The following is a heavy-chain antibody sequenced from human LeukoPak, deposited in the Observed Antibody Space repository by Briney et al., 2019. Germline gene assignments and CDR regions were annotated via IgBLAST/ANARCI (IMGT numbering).Heavy chain of an antibody. J-gene: IGHJ4*02. CDR1: GFTFSSYS. CDR2: ISSSSSFI. CDR3: ASFPWELRPT. D-gene: IGHD1-26*01. Sequence: GGSLRLSCAASGFTFSSYSMNWVRQAPGKGLEWVSSISSSSSFIYYADSVEGRFTISRDNAKNSVYLQMNSLRAEDTAVYYCASFPWELRPTWGQGTLVTVSS. V-gene: IGHV3-21*01.